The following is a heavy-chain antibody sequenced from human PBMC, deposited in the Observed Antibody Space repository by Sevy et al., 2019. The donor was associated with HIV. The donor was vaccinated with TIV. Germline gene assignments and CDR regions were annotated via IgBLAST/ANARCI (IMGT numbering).Heavy chain of an antibody. V-gene: IGHV3-11*01. Sequence: GGSLRLSCAASGFTFSDYYMSWIRQAPGKGLEWVSYISSSGSTIYYADSVKGRFTISRDNAKNSLYLQMNSLRAEDTAVYYCARESEDTATVNDYWGQGTLVTVSS. CDR2: ISSSGSTI. CDR3: ARESEDTATVNDY. J-gene: IGHJ4*02. D-gene: IGHD5-18*01. CDR1: GFTFSDYY.